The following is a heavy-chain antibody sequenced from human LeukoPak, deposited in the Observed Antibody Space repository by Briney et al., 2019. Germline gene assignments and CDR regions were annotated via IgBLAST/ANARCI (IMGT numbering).Heavy chain of an antibody. V-gene: IGHV3-30*19. J-gene: IGHJ4*02. Sequence: GGSLRLSCAASGFTFRSYGMHWVRQAPGKGLEWVAVISYDGSNKYYADSVKGRFTISRDNSKNTLYLQMNSLRAEDTAVYYCARDYYDSSGYYAWGQGTLVTVSS. D-gene: IGHD3-22*01. CDR2: ISYDGSNK. CDR1: GFTFRSYG. CDR3: ARDYYDSSGYYA.